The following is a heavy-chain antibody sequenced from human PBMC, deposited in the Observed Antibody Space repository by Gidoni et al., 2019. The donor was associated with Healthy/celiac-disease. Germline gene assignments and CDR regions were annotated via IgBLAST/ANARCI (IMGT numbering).Heavy chain of an antibody. CDR2: IIPIFGTA. CDR1: GGTFSSYA. D-gene: IGHD2-2*01. J-gene: IGHJ5*02. V-gene: IGHV1-69*01. CDR3: ARVVRDIVVVPAAKDWFDP. Sequence: QVQLVQYGAEVKKPGSSVKVSCKASGGTFSSYAISWVRQAPGQGLEWMGGIIPIFGTANYAQKFQGRVTITADESTSTAYMELSSLRSEDTAVYYCARVVRDIVVVPAAKDWFDPWGQGTLVTVSS.